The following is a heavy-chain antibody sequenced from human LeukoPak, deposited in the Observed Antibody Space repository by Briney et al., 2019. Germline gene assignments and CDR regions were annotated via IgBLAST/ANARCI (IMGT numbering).Heavy chain of an antibody. Sequence: PGGSLRLFCAASGFTFSKYWMLWVRQAPGKGLESVSRINTDGTVTTYADSVKGRFTVSRDNADSTMFLQMNSVRDEDTAVYYCATKQWLAPPPDSWGQGTPVTVSS. D-gene: IGHD6-19*01. CDR1: GFTFSKYW. CDR3: ATKQWLAPPPDS. J-gene: IGHJ4*02. V-gene: IGHV3-74*01. CDR2: INTDGTVT.